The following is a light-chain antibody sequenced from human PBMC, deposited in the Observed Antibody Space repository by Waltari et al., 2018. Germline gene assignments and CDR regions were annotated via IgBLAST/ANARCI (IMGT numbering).Light chain of an antibody. CDR2: GAS. CDR1: QSVSSSY. J-gene: IGKJ5*01. CDR3: QQYGSSPIT. V-gene: IGKV3-20*01. Sequence: EIVLTQSPGTLSLSPGERATLSCRASQSVSSSYLAWYPQKPGQAPRRLIYGASSRATGIPDRCSGSGSGTDFTLTISRLEPEDFAVYYWQQYGSSPITFGQGTRLEIK.